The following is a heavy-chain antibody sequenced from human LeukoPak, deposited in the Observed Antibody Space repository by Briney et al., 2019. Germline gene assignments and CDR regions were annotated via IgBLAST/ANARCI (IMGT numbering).Heavy chain of an antibody. J-gene: IGHJ5*02. Sequence: GASVKVSCKTSGYTFTDYYMHWVRQAPGQGLEWMGIINPSGGSTSYAQKFQGRVTMTRDMSTSTVYMELSSLRSEDTAVYYCARGRVELENFGPWGQGTLVTVSS. CDR1: GYTFTDYY. CDR2: INPSGGST. D-gene: IGHD1-1*01. V-gene: IGHV1-46*01. CDR3: ARGRVELENFGP.